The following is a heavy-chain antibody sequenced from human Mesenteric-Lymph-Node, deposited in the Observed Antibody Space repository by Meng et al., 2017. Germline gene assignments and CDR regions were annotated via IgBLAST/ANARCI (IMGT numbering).Heavy chain of an antibody. Sequence: VQLVDSEGGVVQPGRSLRLSWAAAGFTFSDHYMDWVRQAPGKGLEWVGRTRNKANSYTTEYAASVKGRFTISRDDSKNSLYLQMNSLKTEDTAVYYCARVDTAMDGYYFDYWGQGTLVTVSS. D-gene: IGHD5-18*01. CDR3: ARVDTAMDGYYFDY. V-gene: IGHV3-72*01. J-gene: IGHJ4*02. CDR1: GFTFSDHY. CDR2: TRNKANSYTT.